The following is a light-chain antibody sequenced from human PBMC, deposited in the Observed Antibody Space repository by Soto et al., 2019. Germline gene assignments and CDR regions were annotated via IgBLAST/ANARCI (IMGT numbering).Light chain of an antibody. Sequence: DIQMTQSPSTLSASVGDRVTITCRASQSISCWLAWYQQKPGKAPKLLIYKASSLESGVLSRFSGIGSGTEFTLTISSLQPDDFATYYCQQYNSYSRTFGQGTKVDIK. CDR3: QQYNSYSRT. CDR2: KAS. CDR1: QSISCW. J-gene: IGKJ1*01. V-gene: IGKV1-5*03.